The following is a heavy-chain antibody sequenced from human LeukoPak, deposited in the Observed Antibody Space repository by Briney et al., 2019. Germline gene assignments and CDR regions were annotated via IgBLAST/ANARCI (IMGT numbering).Heavy chain of an antibody. Sequence: QPGRSLRLSCATSGFTFSTFAMHWVRQAPGQGLECVALISSDGSDIDYADSVKGRFTISRDISKSTVYLQMNILRPDDTAMYYCARDRLGSIDYWGQGTLVTVSS. J-gene: IGHJ4*02. CDR2: ISSDGSDI. CDR3: ARDRLGSIDY. CDR1: GFTFSTFA. V-gene: IGHV3-30-3*01.